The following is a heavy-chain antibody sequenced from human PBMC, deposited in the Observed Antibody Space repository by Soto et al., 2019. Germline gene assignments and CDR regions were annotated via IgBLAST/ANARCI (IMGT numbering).Heavy chain of an antibody. Sequence: SETPSLTCTVSGGSVSRGSYYWSWIRQPPGKGLEWIGYIYYSGSTNYNPSLKSRVAISVDTSKNQFSLKLSSVTAADTAVYYCARDSTYSYGYGMDVWGQGTTVTVSS. CDR1: GGSVSRGSYY. CDR2: IYYSGST. CDR3: ARDSTYSYGYGMDV. D-gene: IGHD5-18*01. J-gene: IGHJ6*02. V-gene: IGHV4-61*01.